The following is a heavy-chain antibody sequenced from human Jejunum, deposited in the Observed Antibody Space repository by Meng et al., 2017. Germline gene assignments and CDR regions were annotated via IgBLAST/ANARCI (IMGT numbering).Heavy chain of an antibody. D-gene: IGHD1-1*01. CDR3: TNDRLNH. CDR2: INPDGSNP. Sequence: VQLVGSGGGLAQPGGSLRRSCAGSGFTFTDHWMHWVRQGPGKGLVWVSRINPDGSNPTYADSVKGRFTISRDNAKNTVYLQMNSLRAEDTAVYYCTNDRLNHWGQGALVTVSS. V-gene: IGHV3-74*02. J-gene: IGHJ1*01. CDR1: GFTFTDHW.